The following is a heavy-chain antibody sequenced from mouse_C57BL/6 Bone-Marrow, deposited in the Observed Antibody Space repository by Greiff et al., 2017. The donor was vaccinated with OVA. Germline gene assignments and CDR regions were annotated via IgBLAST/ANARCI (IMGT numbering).Heavy chain of an antibody. CDR1: GFTFSSYA. V-gene: IGHV5-4*03. CDR2: ISDGGSYT. CDR3: ATYYYGSN. Sequence: DVKLVESGGGLVKPGGSLKLSCAASGFTFSSYAMSWVRQTPEKRLEWVATISDGGSYTYYPDTVKGRFTISREDAMNNMYLQMSHLKSEDTAMYYCATYYYGSNWGQGTTLTVSS. J-gene: IGHJ2*01. D-gene: IGHD1-1*01.